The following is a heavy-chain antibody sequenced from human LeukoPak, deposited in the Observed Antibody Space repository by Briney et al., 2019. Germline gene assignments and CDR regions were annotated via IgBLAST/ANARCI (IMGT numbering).Heavy chain of an antibody. V-gene: IGHV1-69*05. CDR1: GGTFSSYA. D-gene: IGHD6-13*01. CDR3: VGPAAAGTLPLDAFDI. Sequence: ASVKVSCKASGGTFSSYAISWVRQAPGQGLEWMGGIIPIFGTANYAQKFQGRVTITTDESTSTAYMELSSLRSDDTAVYYCVGPAAAGTLPLDAFDIWGQGTMVTVSS. CDR2: IIPIFGTA. J-gene: IGHJ3*02.